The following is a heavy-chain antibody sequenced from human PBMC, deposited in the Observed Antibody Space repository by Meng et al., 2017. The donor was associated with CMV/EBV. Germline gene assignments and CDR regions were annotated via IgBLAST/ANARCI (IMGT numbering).Heavy chain of an antibody. CDR3: ARANLYYDFWSGKRLYHYGMDV. CDR1: GGSFSGYY. V-gene: IGHV4-34*01. D-gene: IGHD3-3*01. CDR2: INHSGST. Sequence: SETLSLTCAVYGGSFSGYYWSWIRQPPGKGLEWIGEINHSGSTNYNPSLKSRVTISVDTSKNQFSLKLSSVTAADTAVYYCARANLYYDFWSGKRLYHYGMDVWGQGTTVTVSS. J-gene: IGHJ6*02.